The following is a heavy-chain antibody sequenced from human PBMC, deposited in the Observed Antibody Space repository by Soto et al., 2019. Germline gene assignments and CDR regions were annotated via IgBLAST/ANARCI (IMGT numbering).Heavy chain of an antibody. J-gene: IGHJ4*02. D-gene: IGHD1-26*01. CDR2: LNPNSGGT. Sequence: ASVKVSCKVSEYTFTAYYIHWVRQAPAQGLEWMGWLNPNSGGTDFAQKFQGRVSMTRDTSITTAHMQLHSLTSNDTAIYYCAREKIVGANPFDYWGPGTLVTVSS. CDR3: AREKIVGANPFDY. V-gene: IGHV1-2*02. CDR1: EYTFTAYY.